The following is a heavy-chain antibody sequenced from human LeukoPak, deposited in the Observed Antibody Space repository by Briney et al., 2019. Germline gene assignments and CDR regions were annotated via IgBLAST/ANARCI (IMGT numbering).Heavy chain of an antibody. V-gene: IGHV4-4*07. J-gene: IGHJ6*03. CDR2: IYTNGNT. CDR3: ARDRGGGDPSQGYHYCRDI. Sequence: PSETLSLTCTVSGVSVSNFYWSWIRQPAGKGLEWIGRIYTNGNTNCSPSLKSRVTMSADTSKSQLSLKLTSVTAADTAVYYCARDRGGGDPSQGYHYCRDIWGKGTTVTVSS. CDR1: GVSVSNFY. D-gene: IGHD3-10*01.